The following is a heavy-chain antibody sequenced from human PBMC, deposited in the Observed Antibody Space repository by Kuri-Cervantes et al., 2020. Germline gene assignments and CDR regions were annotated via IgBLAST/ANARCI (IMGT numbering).Heavy chain of an antibody. Sequence: GGSLRLSCAASGFTVSNYELNWVRQAPGKGPEWVSNINSGGRTLYAESVKGRFTISRDNAKNTLYLQMNSLRAEDTAVYYCAKYLNSSSWYYFDYWGQGTLVTVSS. CDR3: AKYLNSSSWYYFDY. CDR1: GFTVSNYE. V-gene: IGHV3-48*03. CDR2: INSGGRT. J-gene: IGHJ4*02. D-gene: IGHD6-13*01.